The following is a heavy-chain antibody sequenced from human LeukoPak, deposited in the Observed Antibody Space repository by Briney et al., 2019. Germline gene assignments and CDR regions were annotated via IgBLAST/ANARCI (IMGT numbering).Heavy chain of an antibody. CDR3: ARDSYYDFWSAYY. V-gene: IGHV3-53*01. CDR1: GFTVSGNY. J-gene: IGHJ4*02. D-gene: IGHD3-3*01. Sequence: PGGSLRLSCAVSGFTVSGNYMSWVRQAPGKGLEWVSLIYSGGTTYYADSVKGRFTISRDNAKNSLYLQMNSLRAEDTAVYYCARDSYYDFWSAYYWGQGTLVTVSS. CDR2: IYSGGTT.